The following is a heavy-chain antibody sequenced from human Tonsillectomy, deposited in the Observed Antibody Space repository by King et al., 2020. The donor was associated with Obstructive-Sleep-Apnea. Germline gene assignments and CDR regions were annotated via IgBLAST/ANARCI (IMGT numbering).Heavy chain of an antibody. D-gene: IGHD6-19*01. V-gene: IGHV3-23*04. Sequence: VQLVESGGGLVQPGGSLRLSCAASGFTFSSYAMTWVRQAPGKGLEWVSAISGSGGSTYYADSVKGRFTISRDDSKNTLYLQMNSLRAEDTAVYYCAKGPNSLYFEDPAIAVAGTKFDYWGQGTLVTVSS. CDR1: GFTFSSYA. J-gene: IGHJ4*02. CDR3: AKGPNSLYFEDPAIAVAGTKFDY. CDR2: ISGSGGST.